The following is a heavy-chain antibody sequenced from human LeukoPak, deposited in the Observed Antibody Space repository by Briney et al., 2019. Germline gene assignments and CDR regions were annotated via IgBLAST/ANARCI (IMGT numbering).Heavy chain of an antibody. CDR2: IKQDGREK. CDR1: GFTFSSYW. Sequence: PGGFLRLSCAASGFTFSSYWMSWVRQAPGKGLEWVANIKQDGREKYSVDSVKGRFTISRDNAKNSLYLQMNSLRAEDTAVYYCARVEDYDILTGFDYWGQGTLVTVSS. J-gene: IGHJ4*02. V-gene: IGHV3-7*01. D-gene: IGHD3-9*01. CDR3: ARVEDYDILTGFDY.